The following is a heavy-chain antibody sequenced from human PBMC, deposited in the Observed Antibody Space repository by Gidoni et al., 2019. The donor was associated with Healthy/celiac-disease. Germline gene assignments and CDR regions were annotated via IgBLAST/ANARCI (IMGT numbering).Heavy chain of an antibody. Sequence: DVQPVESGGGLVQPGRSLRLSCTASGFPFGDYAMSWFPQAPGKGLGWVGFSRSKTYGGTTEYAASVKGRFTISRDDSKSIAYLQMNSLKTEDTAVYYCTRAPVAGATYFDYWGQGTLVTVSS. CDR3: TRAPVAGATYFDY. CDR2: SRSKTYGGTT. D-gene: IGHD1-26*01. J-gene: IGHJ4*02. CDR1: GFPFGDYA. V-gene: IGHV3-49*03.